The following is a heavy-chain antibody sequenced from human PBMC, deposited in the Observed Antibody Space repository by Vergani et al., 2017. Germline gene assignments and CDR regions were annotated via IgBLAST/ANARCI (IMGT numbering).Heavy chain of an antibody. CDR1: GGSISSYY. Sequence: QVQLQESGPGLVKPSETLSLTCTVSGGSISSYYWSWIRQPPGKGLEWIGYIYYSGSTNYNPSLKSRVTISVDTSKNQFSLKLSSVTAADTAVYYCARDRGGLLWFGVHTPVLDYWGQGTLVTVSS. D-gene: IGHD3-10*01. CDR3: ARDRGGLLWFGVHTPVLDY. V-gene: IGHV4-59*01. CDR2: IYYSGST. J-gene: IGHJ4*02.